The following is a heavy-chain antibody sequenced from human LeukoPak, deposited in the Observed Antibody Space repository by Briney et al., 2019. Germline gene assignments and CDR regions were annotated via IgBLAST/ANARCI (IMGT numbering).Heavy chain of an antibody. V-gene: IGHV4-39*07. Sequence: SETLSLTCTVSGGSISSSSYYWGWIRQPPGKGLEWIGSIYYSGSTYYNPSLKSRVTISVDTSKNQFSLKLSSVTAADTAVYYCARMWTYYYDSSGYYFDYWGQGTLVTVSS. D-gene: IGHD3-22*01. CDR2: IYYSGST. CDR3: ARMWTYYYDSSGYYFDY. CDR1: GGSISSSSYY. J-gene: IGHJ4*02.